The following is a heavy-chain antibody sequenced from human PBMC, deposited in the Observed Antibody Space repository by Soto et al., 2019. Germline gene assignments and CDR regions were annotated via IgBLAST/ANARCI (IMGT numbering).Heavy chain of an antibody. V-gene: IGHV4-4*07. CDR1: GGSISSYY. Sequence: KTSETLSLTCTVSGGSISSYYWSWIRQPAGKGLEWIGRIYTSGSTNYNPSLKSRVTMSVDTSKNQFSLKLSSVTAADTAVYYCAVQGRYDFWSGYYNYYYGMDVWGQGTTVTVSS. CDR3: AVQGRYDFWSGYYNYYYGMDV. CDR2: IYTSGST. D-gene: IGHD3-3*01. J-gene: IGHJ6*02.